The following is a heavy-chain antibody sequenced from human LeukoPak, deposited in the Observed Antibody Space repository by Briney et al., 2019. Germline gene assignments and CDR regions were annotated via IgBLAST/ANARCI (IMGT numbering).Heavy chain of an antibody. CDR2: ISGSGNSA. J-gene: IGHJ4*02. V-gene: IGHV3-23*01. D-gene: IGHD6-19*01. Sequence: PGGSLRLSCAASGFTLSSYAMSWVRQAPGKGLEWVSAISGSGNSAYYADSVKGRFTISRDNSNNTLHLQMNSLRAEDTAAYYCAKASPIYSSGWYYYFDYWGQGTLVTVSS. CDR3: AKASPIYSSGWYYYFDY. CDR1: GFTLSSYA.